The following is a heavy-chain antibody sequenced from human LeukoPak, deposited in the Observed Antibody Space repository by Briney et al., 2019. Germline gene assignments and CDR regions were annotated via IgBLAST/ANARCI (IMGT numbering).Heavy chain of an antibody. J-gene: IGHJ6*02. V-gene: IGHV4-4*07. CDR2: IYTSGST. D-gene: IGHD3-10*01. CDR3: ARDGRYYGSGSYYTYYYYGMDV. CDR1: GGSISSDY. Sequence: SETLSLTCTASGGSISSDYWSWIRQPAGKGLEWIGRIYTSGSTNYNPSLKSRVTMSVDTSKNQFSLKLSSVTAADTAVYYCARDGRYYGSGSYYTYYYYGMDVWGQGTTVTVSS.